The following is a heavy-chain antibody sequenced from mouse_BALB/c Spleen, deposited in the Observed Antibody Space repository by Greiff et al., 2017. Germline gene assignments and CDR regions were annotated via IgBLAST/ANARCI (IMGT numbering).Heavy chain of an antibody. V-gene: IGHV5-17*02. CDR3: ARGEVRRSPFAY. Sequence: EVKVVESGGGLVQPGGSRKLSCAASGFTFSSFGMHWVRQAPEKGLEWVAYISSGSSTIYYADTVKGRFTISRDNPKNTLFLQMTSLRSEDTAMYYCARGEVRRSPFAYWGQGTLVTVSA. J-gene: IGHJ3*01. CDR2: ISSGSSTI. D-gene: IGHD2-14*01. CDR1: GFTFSSFG.